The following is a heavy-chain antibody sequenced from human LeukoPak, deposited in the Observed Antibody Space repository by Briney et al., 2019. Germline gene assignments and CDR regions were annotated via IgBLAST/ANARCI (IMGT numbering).Heavy chain of an antibody. CDR3: ARDRWPWDNHVVVGGDFQD. CDR1: GYGYSVNY. Sequence: GGSQTLSCTPSGYGYSVNYISCIPQATGKGLEWVSDINNSDIYTNYANCVKGRFTISRDNEKNSLSLQTNSLRAENTAVYYCARDRWPWDNHVVVGGDFQDWGQGTLVTVSS. V-gene: IGHV3-11*06. D-gene: IGHD2-21*01. J-gene: IGHJ1*01. CDR2: INNSDIYT.